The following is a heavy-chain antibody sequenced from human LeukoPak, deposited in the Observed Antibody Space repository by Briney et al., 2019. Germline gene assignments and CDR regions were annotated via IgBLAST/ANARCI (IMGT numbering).Heavy chain of an antibody. J-gene: IGHJ3*02. V-gene: IGHV3-21*01. CDR3: ARDLRGYSYGYQGYDAFDI. CDR1: GGSISSSS. CDR2: ISSSSSYI. D-gene: IGHD5-18*01. Sequence: ETLSRTCTGSGGSISSSSYYWGWIRQPPGKGLEWVSSISSSSSYIYYADSVKGRFTISRDNAKNSLYLQMNRLRAEDTAVYYCARDLRGYSYGYQGYDAFDIWGQGTTVTISS.